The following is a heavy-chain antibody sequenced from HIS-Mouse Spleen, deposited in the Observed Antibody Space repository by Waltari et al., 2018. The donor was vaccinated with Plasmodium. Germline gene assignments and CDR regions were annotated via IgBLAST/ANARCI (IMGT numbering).Heavy chain of an antibody. Sequence: QVQLVQSGAEVKKPGASVKVSCKASGYTFTGYYMHWVRQAPGQGFEWMGWINPNSGGTNYAQKFQGRVTMTRDTSISTAYMELSRLRSDDTAVYYCARVLGYKAAAGTFVEYFQHWGQGTLVTVSS. CDR1: GYTFTGYY. CDR2: INPNSGGT. CDR3: ARVLGYKAAAGTFVEYFQH. V-gene: IGHV1-2*02. D-gene: IGHD6-13*01. J-gene: IGHJ1*01.